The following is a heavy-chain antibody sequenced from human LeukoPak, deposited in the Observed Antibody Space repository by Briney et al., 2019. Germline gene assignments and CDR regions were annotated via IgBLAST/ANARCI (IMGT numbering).Heavy chain of an antibody. CDR1: GGTFSSYA. CDR2: ITPILGTA. J-gene: IGHJ6*03. CDR3: ARDSRIQLWLGRESGTYYYYYMDV. D-gene: IGHD5-18*01. Sequence: SVKVSCKASGGTFSSYAISWVRQAPGQGLEWMGGITPILGTANCAQKFQGRVTITRDGPTSTAHMELSSLRSEDTAVYYCARDSRIQLWLGRESGTYYYYYMDVWGRGTTVTVSS. V-gene: IGHV1-69*05.